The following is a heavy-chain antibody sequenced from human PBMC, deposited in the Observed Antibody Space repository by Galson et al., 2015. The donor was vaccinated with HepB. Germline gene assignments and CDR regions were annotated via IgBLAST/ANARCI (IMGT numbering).Heavy chain of an antibody. CDR2: ISSSSSSK. CDR3: ARAPQYYSSYTMDV. J-gene: IGHJ6*02. CDR1: GFTFSPYS. Sequence: SLRLSCAASGFTFSPYSMNWVRQAPGKGLEWVSYISSSSSSKYYADSMKGRFTISRDNANNSLYLRMDSLRDEDTAVYYCARAPQYYSSYTMDVWGQGTTVTVSS. V-gene: IGHV3-48*02.